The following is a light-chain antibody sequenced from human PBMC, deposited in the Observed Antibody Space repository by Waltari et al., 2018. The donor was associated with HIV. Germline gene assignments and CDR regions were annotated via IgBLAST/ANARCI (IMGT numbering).Light chain of an antibody. CDR3: QVWDSSNEHPV. J-gene: IGLJ2*01. Sequence: QSVLTQPPSVSGAPGQRVTISCTGTSSNIGAGYAVHWYQPLPGTAPKLLIYGNSNRPSGVPDRFSGSNSGDTATLIISRVEAGDEADYYCQVWDSSNEHPVFGGGTKLSVL. CDR1: SSNIGAGYA. CDR2: GNS. V-gene: IGLV1-40*01.